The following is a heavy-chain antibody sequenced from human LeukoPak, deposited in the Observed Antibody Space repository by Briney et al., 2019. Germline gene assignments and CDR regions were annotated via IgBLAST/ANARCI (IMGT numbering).Heavy chain of an antibody. Sequence: GGSLRLSCAASGFTFSSYCMHWVRQAPGKGLEWVAVISYDGSNKYYADSVKGRFTISRDNSKNTLYLQMNSLRAEDTAVYYCAKRLLGYCSGGSCPSDYYYGMDVWGQGTTVTVSS. D-gene: IGHD2-15*01. V-gene: IGHV3-30*18. CDR3: AKRLLGYCSGGSCPSDYYYGMDV. CDR1: GFTFSSYC. J-gene: IGHJ6*02. CDR2: ISYDGSNK.